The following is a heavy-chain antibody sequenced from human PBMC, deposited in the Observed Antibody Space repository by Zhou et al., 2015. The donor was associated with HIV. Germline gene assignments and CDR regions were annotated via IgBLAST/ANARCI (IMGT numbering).Heavy chain of an antibody. CDR1: GFRFDDYA. Sequence: EVQLVESGGKLIQPGRSLRISCEASGFRFDDYAMHWVRQAPGKGLEWVSGISWNSGSIGYEDSVKGRFTISRDNAKNSLYLQMNSLRDEDTAVYYCARDRGDDYSSEDYYYGMDVWGQGTTVTVSS. D-gene: IGHD5-24*01. J-gene: IGHJ6*02. CDR2: ISWNSGSI. V-gene: IGHV3-9*01. CDR3: ARDRGDDYSSEDYYYGMDV.